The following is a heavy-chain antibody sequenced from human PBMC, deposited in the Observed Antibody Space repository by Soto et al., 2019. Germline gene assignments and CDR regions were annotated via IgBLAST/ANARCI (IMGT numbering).Heavy chain of an antibody. CDR1: GFTFSSYW. D-gene: IGHD3-22*01. Sequence: GGSLRLSCAASGFTFSSYWMHWVRQAPGKGLVWVSRINSDGSSTSYADSVKGRFTISRDNAKNTLYLQMNSLRAEDTAVYYCARVYYDSSGVPRAEYFQHWGQGTLVTVSS. J-gene: IGHJ1*01. V-gene: IGHV3-74*01. CDR3: ARVYYDSSGVPRAEYFQH. CDR2: INSDGSST.